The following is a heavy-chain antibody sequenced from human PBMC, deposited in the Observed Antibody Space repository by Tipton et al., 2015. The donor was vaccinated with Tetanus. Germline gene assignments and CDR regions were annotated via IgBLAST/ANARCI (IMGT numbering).Heavy chain of an antibody. CDR3: ATDRRGPGEVRGLDN. Sequence: GEALGNGDYYWSWIRQPPGKGLESIGYICYSGSTYYNPSLKSRVTISVDTSKNQFSLRLDSVTAADTAVYYCATDRRGPGEVRGLDNWGQGTLVTVSS. D-gene: IGHD3-10*01. V-gene: IGHV4-30-4*01. J-gene: IGHJ4*02. CDR1: GEALGNGDYY. CDR2: ICYSGST.